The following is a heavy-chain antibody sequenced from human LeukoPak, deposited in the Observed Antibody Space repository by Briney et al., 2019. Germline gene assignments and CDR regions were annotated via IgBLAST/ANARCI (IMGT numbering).Heavy chain of an antibody. CDR3: ARWGIAARIDY. V-gene: IGHV4-4*02. CDR2: IYHSGST. J-gene: IGHJ4*02. D-gene: IGHD6-6*01. Sequence: SETLSLTCTVSGGSISSYYWSWVRQPPGKGLEWIGEIYHSGSTNYNPSLKSRVTISVDKSKNQFSLKLSSVTAADTAVYYCARWGIAARIDYWGQGTLVTVSS. CDR1: GGSISSYY.